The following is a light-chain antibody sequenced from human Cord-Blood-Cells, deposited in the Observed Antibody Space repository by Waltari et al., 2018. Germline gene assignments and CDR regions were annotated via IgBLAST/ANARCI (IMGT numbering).Light chain of an antibody. Sequence: DLQMTQSPSFLSASVGERVTITCRASQSFSSYLNWYQQKPGKVPKLLIYAASSLQSGVPARFSGSGSGTDFTLTISSLQPEDVATYYCQQSYSTPRTFGQRTKVEIK. CDR1: QSFSSY. CDR3: QQSYSTPRT. V-gene: IGKV1-39*01. J-gene: IGKJ1*01. CDR2: AAS.